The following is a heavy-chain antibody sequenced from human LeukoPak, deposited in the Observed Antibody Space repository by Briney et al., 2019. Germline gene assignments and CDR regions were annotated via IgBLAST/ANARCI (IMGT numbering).Heavy chain of an antibody. CDR2: INPNSGGT. CDR3: ARDLRWLTLTLPDY. V-gene: IGHV1-2*02. CDR1: GYTFTGYY. D-gene: IGHD4/OR15-4a*01. J-gene: IGHJ4*02. Sequence: GASVKVSCKASGYTFTGYYMHWVRQAPGQGLEWMGWINPNSGGTKYAQNFQGRVTMTRDASISTAYMELSSLRSDDTAVYYCARDLRWLTLTLPDYWGQGTLVTVSS.